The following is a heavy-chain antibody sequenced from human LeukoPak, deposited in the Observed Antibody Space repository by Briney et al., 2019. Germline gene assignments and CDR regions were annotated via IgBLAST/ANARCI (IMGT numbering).Heavy chain of an antibody. CDR2: INNDGTTT. J-gene: IGHJ1*01. D-gene: IGHD3-10*01. Sequence: PGGSLRLSCAASGFTFSGAWLHWVRQAPGKGLVWVSRINNDGTTTTYADSVKGRFTISRDNAKNTLYLQMNSLRAEDTAVYYCARVSGPGMNEYFHLWGQGTLVTVSS. CDR1: GFTFSGAW. V-gene: IGHV3-74*03. CDR3: ARVSGPGMNEYFHL.